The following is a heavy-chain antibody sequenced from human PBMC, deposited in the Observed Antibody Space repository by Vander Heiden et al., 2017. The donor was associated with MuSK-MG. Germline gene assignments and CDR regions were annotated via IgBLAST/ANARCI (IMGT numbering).Heavy chain of an antibody. J-gene: IGHJ5*02. V-gene: IGHV4-39*01. Sequence: QLQLQESGPGLVKPSETLSLTCTVSGGSISSSSYYWGWIRQPPGKGLEWIGSIYYSGSTYYNPALKSRVTISVDTSKNQFSLKLSSVTAADTAVYYCARREGGNFREGFDPWGQGTLVTVSS. CDR1: GGSISSSSYY. D-gene: IGHD2-21*02. CDR3: ARREGGNFREGFDP. CDR2: IYYSGST.